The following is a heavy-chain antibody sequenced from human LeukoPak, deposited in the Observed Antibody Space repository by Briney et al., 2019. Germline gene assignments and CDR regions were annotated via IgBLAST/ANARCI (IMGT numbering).Heavy chain of an antibody. D-gene: IGHD5-12*01. CDR3: ITVYDSVAN. CDR2: IKSRPDGGTT. Sequence: VGSLRLSCAASGFTFTNAWMDWVRQAPGKGLEWVGRIKSRPDGGTTDYAAPVKGRFTISRDDSKNTLYLHMNSLKTEDTAVYYCITVYDSVANWGQGTLVTVSS. J-gene: IGHJ4*02. CDR1: GFTFTNAW. V-gene: IGHV3-15*01.